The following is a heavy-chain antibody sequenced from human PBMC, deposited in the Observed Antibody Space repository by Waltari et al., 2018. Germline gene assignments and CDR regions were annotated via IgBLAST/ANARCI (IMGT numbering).Heavy chain of an antibody. V-gene: IGHV1-69*05. CDR1: GGTFSSYA. D-gene: IGHD3-22*01. Sequence: QVQLVQSGAEVKKPGSSVKVSCKASGGTFSSYAISWVRQAPGQGLEWMGGIIPIFGTANYAQKFQGRVTITTDESTSTAYMELSSLRSEDTAVYYCARDQKPYYYDSSGYYSTDYWGQGTLVTVSS. CDR3: ARDQKPYYYDSSGYYSTDY. J-gene: IGHJ4*02. CDR2: IIPIFGTA.